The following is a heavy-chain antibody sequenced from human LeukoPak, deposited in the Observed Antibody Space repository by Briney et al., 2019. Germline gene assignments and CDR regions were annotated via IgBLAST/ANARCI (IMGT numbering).Heavy chain of an antibody. J-gene: IGHJ4*02. Sequence: GASVKVSCKASGYTFTSYGISWVRQAPGQGLEWMGWVSGYSGNSKYAQKVHDRVTMTTDISTSTAYMELRSLRSDDTAVYYCARDVDSTMVLFDYWGQGTLATVSS. V-gene: IGHV1-18*01. CDR3: ARDVDSTMVLFDY. D-gene: IGHD5-18*01. CDR2: VSGYSGNS. CDR1: GYTFTSYG.